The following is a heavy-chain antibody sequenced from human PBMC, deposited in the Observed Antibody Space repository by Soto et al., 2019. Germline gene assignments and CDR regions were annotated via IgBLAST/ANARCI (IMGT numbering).Heavy chain of an antibody. D-gene: IGHD4-17*01. V-gene: IGHV3-23*01. CDR3: AKATTTTVTYYYYYGMDV. CDR2: ISGSGGST. J-gene: IGHJ6*02. Sequence: GGSLRLSCAASGFTFISYAMSWVRQAPGKGLEWVSAISGSGGSTYYADSVKGRFTISRDNSKNTLYLQMNSLRAEDTAVYYCAKATTTTVTYYYYYGMDVWGQGTTVTVSS. CDR1: GFTFISYA.